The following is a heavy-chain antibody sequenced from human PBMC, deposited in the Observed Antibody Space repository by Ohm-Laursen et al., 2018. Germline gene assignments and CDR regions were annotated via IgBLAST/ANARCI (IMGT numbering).Heavy chain of an antibody. CDR3: AKGSWAGDY. CDR2: ISGSGGST. J-gene: IGHJ4*02. Sequence: SLRLSCTASGFTFSSYGMHWVRQAPGKGLEWVSAISGSGGSTYYADSVKGRFTISRDNSKNTLYLQMNSLRAEDTAVYYCAKGSWAGDYWGQGTLVTVSS. V-gene: IGHV3-23*01. CDR1: GFTFSSYG. D-gene: IGHD1-14*01.